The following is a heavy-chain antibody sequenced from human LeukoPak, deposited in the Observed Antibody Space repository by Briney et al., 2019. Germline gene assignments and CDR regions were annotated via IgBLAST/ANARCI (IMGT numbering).Heavy chain of an antibody. CDR3: ARDQPRRGPGNHDY. J-gene: IGHJ4*02. CDR2: VNPNGGRT. D-gene: IGHD1-26*01. Sequence: ASVKVSCKASENTFTNYYMHWVRQAPGQGLEWLGIVNPNGGRTAYAQNFQGRVSMTRDTSTTTVYMELSSLRSDDTAVYYCARDQPRRGPGNHDYWGQGTLVTVSS. V-gene: IGHV1-46*01. CDR1: ENTFTNYY.